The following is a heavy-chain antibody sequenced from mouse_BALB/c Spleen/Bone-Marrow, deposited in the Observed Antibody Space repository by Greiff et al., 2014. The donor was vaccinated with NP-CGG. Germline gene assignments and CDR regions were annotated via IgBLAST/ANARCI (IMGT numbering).Heavy chain of an antibody. CDR3: TSPGDYGYYGFAY. CDR1: GYTFTTYW. CDR2: LNPRNSDS. J-gene: IGHJ3*01. V-gene: IGHV1-5*01. Sequence: EVQLQQSGTVVARPGTSVRMSCKASGYTFTTYWMHWVKQRPGQGLEWIGALNPRNSDSHYNQKFKAKAELTAVTSANTAYMELSSLTDEDSAVYYCTSPGDYGYYGFAYWGQGTLVTVSA. D-gene: IGHD1-2*01.